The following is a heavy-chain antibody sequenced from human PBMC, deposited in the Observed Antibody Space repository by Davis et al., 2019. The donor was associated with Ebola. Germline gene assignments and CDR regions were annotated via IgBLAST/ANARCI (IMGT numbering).Heavy chain of an antibody. V-gene: IGHV1-8*02. CDR3: AKDLLYSSSWYFLPPDAFDI. Sequence: ASVKVSCKASGGTFSSYAISWVRQAPGQGLEWMGWMNPNSGNTGYAPKFQGRVTMTRDTSISTAYMEVRSLRSEDTAVYYCAKDLLYSSSWYFLPPDAFDIWGQGTMVTVSS. CDR1: GGTFSSYA. CDR2: MNPNSGNT. J-gene: IGHJ3*02. D-gene: IGHD6-13*01.